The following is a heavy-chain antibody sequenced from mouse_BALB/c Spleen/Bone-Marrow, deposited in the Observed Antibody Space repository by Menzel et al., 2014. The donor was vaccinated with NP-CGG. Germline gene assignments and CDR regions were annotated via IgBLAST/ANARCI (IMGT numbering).Heavy chain of an antibody. CDR3: SRLYYYGNFAY. J-gene: IGHJ3*01. Sequence: EVQLQQSGGGLVQPGGSLKLSCAASGFDFSRYWMSWVRQAPGKGLEWIGEINPDSSTINYTPSLKDKFIISRDNAKNTLYLQMSKVRSEDTALYYCSRLYYYGNFAYWGQGTLVTVPA. CDR2: INPDSSTI. V-gene: IGHV4-1*02. CDR1: GFDFSRYW. D-gene: IGHD1-1*01.